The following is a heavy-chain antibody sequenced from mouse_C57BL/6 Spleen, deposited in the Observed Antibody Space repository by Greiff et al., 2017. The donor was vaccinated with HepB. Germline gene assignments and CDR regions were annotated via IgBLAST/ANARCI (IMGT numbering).Heavy chain of an antibody. V-gene: IGHV1-62-2*01. CDR1: GYTFTEYT. CDR3: ARHEEGNWALDY. J-gene: IGHJ2*01. Sequence: QVHVKQSGAELVKPGASVKLSCKASGYTFTEYTIHWVKQRSGQGLEWIGWFYPGSGSIKYNEKFKDKATLTADKSSSTVYMELSRLTSEDSAVYFCARHEEGNWALDYWGQGTTLTVSS. CDR2: FYPGSGSI. D-gene: IGHD4-1*01.